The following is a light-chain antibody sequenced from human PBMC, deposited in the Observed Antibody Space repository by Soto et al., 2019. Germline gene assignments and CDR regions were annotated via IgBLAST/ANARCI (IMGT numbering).Light chain of an antibody. J-gene: IGKJ1*01. CDR2: DAS. Sequence: DIQMTQSPSTLSASVGDRVTITCRASQSISSWLAWYQQKPGKAPKLLIYDASSLESGVPSRFSGSESGTEFTLTISRLQPDDFATYYCQQYNSYPWTFGQGTKVEIK. V-gene: IGKV1-5*01. CDR3: QQYNSYPWT. CDR1: QSISSW.